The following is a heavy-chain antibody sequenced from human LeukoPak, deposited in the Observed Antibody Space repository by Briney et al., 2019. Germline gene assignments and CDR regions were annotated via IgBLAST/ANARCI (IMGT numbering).Heavy chain of an antibody. D-gene: IGHD6-13*01. CDR3: ARDAPYRSSWAIDY. V-gene: IGHV3-7*01. Sequence: PGGSLRLSCAASGFTFSSYAMHWVRQAPGKGLEWVANIKQDGSEKYYVDSVKGRFTISRDNAKNSLYLQMNSLRAEDTAVYYCARDAPYRSSWAIDYWGQGTLVTVSS. J-gene: IGHJ4*02. CDR2: IKQDGSEK. CDR1: GFTFSSYA.